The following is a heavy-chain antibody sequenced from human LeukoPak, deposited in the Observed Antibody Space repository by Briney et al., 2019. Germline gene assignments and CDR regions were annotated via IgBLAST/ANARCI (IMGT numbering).Heavy chain of an antibody. CDR3: ARVFTMVRGVEN. J-gene: IGHJ4*02. D-gene: IGHD3-10*01. CDR2: IRGSGDST. Sequence: GGSLRLSCAASGFTFSSYAMSWVRQAPGKGLQWVSAIRGSGDSTNYVDSVKGRFTISRDNSKNTLYLQMNSLRAEDTAVYYCARVFTMVRGVENWGQGTLVTVSS. CDR1: GFTFSSYA. V-gene: IGHV3-23*01.